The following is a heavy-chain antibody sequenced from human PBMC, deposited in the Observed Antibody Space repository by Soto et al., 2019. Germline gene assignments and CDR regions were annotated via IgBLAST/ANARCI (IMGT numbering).Heavy chain of an antibody. CDR1: GFTFSSYS. CDR3: AREDYDFWSGDYYYYYYMDV. CDR2: ISSSSSTI. J-gene: IGHJ6*03. Sequence: HPGGSLRLSCAASGFTFSSYSMNWVRQAPGKGLEWVSYISSSSSTIYYADSVKGRFTISRDNAKNSLYLQMNSLRAEDTAVYYCAREDYDFWSGDYYYYYYMDVWGKGTTVTVSS. V-gene: IGHV3-48*01. D-gene: IGHD3-3*01.